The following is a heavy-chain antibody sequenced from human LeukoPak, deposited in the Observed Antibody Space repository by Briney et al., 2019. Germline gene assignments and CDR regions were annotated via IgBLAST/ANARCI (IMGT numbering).Heavy chain of an antibody. Sequence: SETLSLTCTVSGGSISSSSYYWGWIRRPPGKRLEWIGSIYYSGSTYYNPSLKSRVTISVDTSKNQFSLKLSSVTAADTAVYYCARRVVADAWYFDYWGQGTLVTVSS. J-gene: IGHJ4*02. CDR2: IYYSGST. V-gene: IGHV4-39*01. CDR3: ARRVVADAWYFDY. D-gene: IGHD2-15*01. CDR1: GGSISSSSYY.